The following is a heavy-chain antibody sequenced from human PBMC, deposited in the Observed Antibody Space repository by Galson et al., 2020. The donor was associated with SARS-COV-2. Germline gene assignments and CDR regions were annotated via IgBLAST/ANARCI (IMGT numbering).Heavy chain of an antibody. CDR2: ISYDGSNK. CDR3: ARGEPYYYDSSGCDGALDY. Sequence: SLRLTCAASGFTFSSYAMHWVRQAPGKGLEWVAVISYDGSNKYYADSVKGRFTISRDNSKNTLYLQMNSLRAEDTAVYYCARGEPYYYDSSGCDGALDYWGQGTLVTVSS. V-gene: IGHV3-30-3*01. J-gene: IGHJ4*02. D-gene: IGHD3-22*01. CDR1: GFTFSSYA.